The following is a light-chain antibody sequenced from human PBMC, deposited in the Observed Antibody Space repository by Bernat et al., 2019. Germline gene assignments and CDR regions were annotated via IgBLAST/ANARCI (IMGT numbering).Light chain of an antibody. Sequence: QSALTQPASVSGSPGQSITISCTGTSSDVGGYNYVSWYQQHPGKAPKLIIYEVSQRPPGVPDRFSGSKSGNTASLTVSGLQAEDEADYYCSSYAGSNNYVFGGGTRVTVL. CDR3: SSYAGSNNYV. CDR2: EVS. V-gene: IGLV2-8*01. CDR1: SSDVGGYNY. J-gene: IGLJ1*01.